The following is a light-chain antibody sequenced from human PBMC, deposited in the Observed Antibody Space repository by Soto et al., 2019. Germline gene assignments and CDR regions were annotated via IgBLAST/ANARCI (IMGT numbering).Light chain of an antibody. CDR1: QSLVYSDGNAY. CDR2: KVS. J-gene: IGKJ1*01. V-gene: IGKV2-30*01. CDR3: MQRSFWPWT. Sequence: DIVMTQSPLSLPVTPGEPASISCRSSQSLVYSDGNAYLIWFHQRPGQSPRRLIFKVSNRDSGVPDRFSGSGAGSDFTLKISRVEAEDVGVYYCMQRSFWPWTFGQGTKVDIK.